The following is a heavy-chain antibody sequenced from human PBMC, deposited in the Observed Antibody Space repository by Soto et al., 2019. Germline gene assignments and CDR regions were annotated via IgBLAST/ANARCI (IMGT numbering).Heavy chain of an antibody. J-gene: IGHJ4*02. CDR2: IYYSGST. D-gene: IGHD3-9*01. Sequence: PSETLSLTCTVSGCSISSYYWSWIRQPPGKGLEWIGYIYYSGSTNYNPSLKSRVTISVDTSKNQFSLKLSSVTAADTAVYYCAATRYDILTGYYVDYWGQGTLVTVS. CDR3: AATRYDILTGYYVDY. V-gene: IGHV4-59*01. CDR1: GCSISSYY.